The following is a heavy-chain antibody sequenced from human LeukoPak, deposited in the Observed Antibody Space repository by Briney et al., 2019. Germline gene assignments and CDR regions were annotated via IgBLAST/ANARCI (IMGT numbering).Heavy chain of an antibody. V-gene: IGHV3-23*01. CDR2: ISDSGDST. CDR1: GFTFSSYA. J-gene: IGHJ4*02. Sequence: GGSLRPSCAASGFTFSSYAMTWVRQAPGKGLEWVSGISDSGDSTYYADSVKGRFTISRDNSKNTLYLQMNSLRAEDTAVYYCAKKEDATMVHYYFDYWGQGTLVTVSS. CDR3: AKKEDATMVHYYFDY. D-gene: IGHD5-18*01.